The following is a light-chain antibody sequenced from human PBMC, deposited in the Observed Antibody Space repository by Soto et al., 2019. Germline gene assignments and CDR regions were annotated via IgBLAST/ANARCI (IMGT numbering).Light chain of an antibody. CDR2: DVT. CDR3: SSYTSTSTPWV. V-gene: IGLV2-14*01. Sequence: QSVLTQPASVSRSPGQSITISCTGTSSDVGGYNYVSWYQQHPGKAPKLMIYDVTDRPSGVSNRFSGSKSGNTASLTISGLQAEDEADYYCSSYTSTSTPWVFGTGTKVTVL. CDR1: SSDVGGYNY. J-gene: IGLJ1*01.